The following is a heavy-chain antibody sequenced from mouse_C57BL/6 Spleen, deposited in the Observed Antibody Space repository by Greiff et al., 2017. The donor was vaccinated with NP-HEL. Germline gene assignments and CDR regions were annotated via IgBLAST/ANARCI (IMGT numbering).Heavy chain of an antibody. Sequence: QVQLQQPGAELVMPGASVKLSCKASGYTFTSYWMHWVKQRPGQGLEWIGEIDPSDSYTNYNQKFKGKSTLTVDKSSSTAYMQLSSLTSEDSAVYYCASGGGLLFAYWGQGTLVTVSA. V-gene: IGHV1-69*01. CDR3: ASGGGLLFAY. J-gene: IGHJ3*01. CDR1: GYTFTSYW. D-gene: IGHD2-3*01. CDR2: IDPSDSYT.